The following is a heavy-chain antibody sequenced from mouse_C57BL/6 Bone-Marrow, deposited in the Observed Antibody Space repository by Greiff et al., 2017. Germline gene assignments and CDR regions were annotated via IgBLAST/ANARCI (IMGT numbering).Heavy chain of an antibody. CDR2: IYPGGGYS. D-gene: IGHD4-1*02. Sequence: QVQLQQSGAELVRPGTSVKMSCKASGYTFTNYWIGWAKQRPGHGLAWIGDIYPGGGYSNYNEKFKGKATLTADKSSSTAYIQFSSLTSEDSSIYDCSSNWGYYWGQATTLTVSS. CDR1: GYTFTNYW. J-gene: IGHJ2*01. CDR3: SSNWGYY. V-gene: IGHV1-63*01.